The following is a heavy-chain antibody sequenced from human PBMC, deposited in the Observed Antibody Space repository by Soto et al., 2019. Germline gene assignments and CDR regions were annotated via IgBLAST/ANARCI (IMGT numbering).Heavy chain of an antibody. CDR2: IYSNGGT. CDR1: GFIVSSYY. V-gene: IGHV3-53*01. Sequence: EVQVVESGGGFIQPGGSLRLSCAASGFIVSSYYMSWVRQAPGRGLEWVSIIYSNGGTYYADAVKGRFTISRDNSKNTVYLQMNSLRAEDTAVYYCARDPVDTVLGPYDVDVWGQGTTVTVSS. J-gene: IGHJ6*02. D-gene: IGHD5-18*01. CDR3: ARDPVDTVLGPYDVDV.